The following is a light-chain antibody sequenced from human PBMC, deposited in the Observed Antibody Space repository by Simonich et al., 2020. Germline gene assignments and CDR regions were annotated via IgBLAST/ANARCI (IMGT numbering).Light chain of an antibody. CDR3: CSYAGSSTVV. Sequence: QSALTKPASVSGSPGQSITISCTGTSSDVGGYNYVSWYQQHPGKAPKLMIYDVSNRPSGVSNSFSGSKSGNTASLTISGLQAEDEADYYCCSYAGSSTVVFGGGTKLTVL. CDR2: DVS. CDR1: SSDVGGYNY. V-gene: IGLV2-14*03. J-gene: IGLJ2*01.